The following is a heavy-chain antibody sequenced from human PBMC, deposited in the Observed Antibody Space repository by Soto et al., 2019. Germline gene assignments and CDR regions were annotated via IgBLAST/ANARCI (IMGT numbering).Heavy chain of an antibody. D-gene: IGHD2-15*01. CDR2: VSHIGST. CDR3: ARGLVVVAAALGNWFDP. CDR1: GGSISNSSYL. J-gene: IGHJ5*01. Sequence: SETLSLTCSVSGGSISNSSYLWGWVRQPPGKGLQWIGSVSHIGSTNYNPSLKSRLTISVDTSKNQFSLKLSSVTAADTAVYYCARGLVVVAAALGNWFDPWGQGTTVTVSS. V-gene: IGHV4-39*07.